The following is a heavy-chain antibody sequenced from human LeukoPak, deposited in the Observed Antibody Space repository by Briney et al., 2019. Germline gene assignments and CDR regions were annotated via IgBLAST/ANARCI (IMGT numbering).Heavy chain of an antibody. CDR2: ISGYNGNT. V-gene: IGHV1-18*04. D-gene: IGHD5-12*01. CDR1: GYTFINYG. J-gene: IGHJ2*01. CDR3: ARVSTNSRVGGYDPQWYFDL. Sequence: GASAKASCKASGYTFINYGFTWVRQAPGQGLEWMGWISGYNGNTNYLQKFQGRVTMTTDTSTNTVYMELRSLSSDDTAVYYCARVSTNSRVGGYDPQWYFDLWGRGTLVTVSS.